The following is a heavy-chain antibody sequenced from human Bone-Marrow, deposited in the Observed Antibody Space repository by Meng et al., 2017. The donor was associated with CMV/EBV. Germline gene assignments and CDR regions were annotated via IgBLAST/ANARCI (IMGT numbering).Heavy chain of an antibody. D-gene: IGHD2-2*01. V-gene: IGHV4-34*01. J-gene: IGHJ5*02. Sequence: GSLRLSCAVYGGSFSGYYWSWIRQPPGKGLEWIGEINHSGSTNYNPSLKSRVTISVDTSKNQFSLKLSSVTAADTAVYYCARVRVPAATRYWFDPWGQGTLVTVSS. CDR2: INHSGST. CDR1: GGSFSGYY. CDR3: ARVRVPAATRYWFDP.